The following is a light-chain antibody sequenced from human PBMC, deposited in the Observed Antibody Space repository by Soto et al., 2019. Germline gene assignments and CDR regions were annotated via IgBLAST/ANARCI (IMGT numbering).Light chain of an antibody. V-gene: IGKV1-39*01. CDR1: QSISSY. J-gene: IGKJ4*01. Sequence: DIQMTQSPSSLSASVGDRVTITCRASQSISSYLHWYQQKPGKAPKLLIYAASSLQSGVPSRFSGSGSGTDFTLTISRLQPEDFATYYCQRSFSTPLTFGGGTEVEIK. CDR3: QRSFSTPLT. CDR2: AAS.